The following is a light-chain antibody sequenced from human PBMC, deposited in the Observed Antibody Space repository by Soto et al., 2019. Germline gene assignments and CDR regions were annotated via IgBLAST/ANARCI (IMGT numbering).Light chain of an antibody. CDR1: SSDVGGYNY. CDR2: DVS. CDR3: SSYTSSSLYV. J-gene: IGLJ1*01. Sequence: QSALTKPASVSGYPGQSITISCTGTSSDVGGYNYVSWYQQHPGKAPKLMIYDVSNRPSGVSNRFSGSKSGNTASLTISGLQAEDEADYYCSSYTSSSLYVFGTGTKLTVL. V-gene: IGLV2-14*01.